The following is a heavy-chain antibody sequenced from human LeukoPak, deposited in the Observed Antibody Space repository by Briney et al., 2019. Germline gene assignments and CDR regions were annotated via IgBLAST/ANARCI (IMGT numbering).Heavy chain of an antibody. D-gene: IGHD1-1*01. CDR2: INPSGGST. Sequence: ASVTVSCKASGYTFTSYYMHWVRQAPGQGLEWMGIINPSGGSTSYAQKFQGRVTMTRDMSTSTVYMELSSLRSEDTAVYYCARDRSTTSDYYYYMDVWGKGTTVTVSS. V-gene: IGHV1-46*01. CDR1: GYTFTSYY. J-gene: IGHJ6*03. CDR3: ARDRSTTSDYYYYMDV.